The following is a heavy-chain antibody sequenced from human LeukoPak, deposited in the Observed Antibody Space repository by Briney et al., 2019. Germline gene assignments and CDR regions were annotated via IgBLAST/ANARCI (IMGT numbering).Heavy chain of an antibody. Sequence: PSETLSLTCTVSGYPISSGYYWGWIRQPPGKGLEWIGSIYHSGSTYYNPSLKSRVTISVDTSKNQFSLKLSSVTAADTAVYYCARDKGYDFHYYYYMDVWGKGTTVTVSS. V-gene: IGHV4-38-2*02. J-gene: IGHJ6*03. D-gene: IGHD3-3*01. CDR1: GYPISSGYY. CDR3: ARDKGYDFHYYYYMDV. CDR2: IYHSGST.